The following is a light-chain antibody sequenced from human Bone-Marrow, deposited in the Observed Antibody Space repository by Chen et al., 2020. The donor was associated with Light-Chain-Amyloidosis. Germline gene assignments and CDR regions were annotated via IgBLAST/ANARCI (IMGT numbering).Light chain of an antibody. CDR2: KVF. CDR1: QGLVHSYGNPY. J-gene: IGKJ2*01. Sequence: DVVMTQSPLSLSVPLGQLASIACRSSQGLVHSYGNPYLNCFHQRPGQSPGRLIYKVFNRDSGVPDRFSGSGSGTDFTLKISRVDAEDVGIYYCMQGTHWPPVTFGQGTKLEIK. CDR3: MQGTHWPPVT. V-gene: IGKV2-30*02.